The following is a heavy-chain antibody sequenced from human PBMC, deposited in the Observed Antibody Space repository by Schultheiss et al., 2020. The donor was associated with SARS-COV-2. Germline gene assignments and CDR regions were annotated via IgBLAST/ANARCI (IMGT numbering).Heavy chain of an antibody. CDR2: IYYSGST. CDR1: GGSISSYY. D-gene: IGHD3-3*01. CDR3: ARHARVYYDVWSGDKKYYFDY. V-gene: IGHV4-59*08. J-gene: IGHJ4*02. Sequence: SETLSLTCTVSGGSISSYYWSWIRQPAGKGLEWIGYIYYSGSTNYNPSLKSRVTISVDTSKNQFSLKLSSVTAADTAVYYCARHARVYYDVWSGDKKYYFDYWGQGTLVTVSS.